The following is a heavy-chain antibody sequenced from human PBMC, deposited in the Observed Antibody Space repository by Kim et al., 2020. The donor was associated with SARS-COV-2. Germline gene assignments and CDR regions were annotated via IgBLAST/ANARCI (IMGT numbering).Heavy chain of an antibody. CDR2: IIPNVGTA. CDR3: ARDSINVVGPPKRGRYYGMDV. J-gene: IGHJ6*02. Sequence: SVKVSCKASGCTLSRYAIRWVRQAPGQGLEWMGGIIPNVGTANYAQKFQGRVTITADESTSTAYMELSSLRSEDTAVYYCARDSINVVGPPKRGRYYGMDVWGQGTTVTVSS. V-gene: IGHV1-69*13. CDR1: GCTLSRYA. D-gene: IGHD2-21*01.